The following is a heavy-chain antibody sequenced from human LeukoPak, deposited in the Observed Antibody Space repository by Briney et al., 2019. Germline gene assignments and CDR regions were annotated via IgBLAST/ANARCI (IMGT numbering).Heavy chain of an antibody. CDR1: GFTFSDYY. D-gene: IGHD3-22*01. J-gene: IGHJ3*02. CDR2: ISSSGSTI. V-gene: IGHV3-11*01. Sequence: GGSLRLSCAASGFTFSDYYMSWIRQAPGKGLEWVSYISSSGSTIYYADSVKGRFTISRNNAKNSLYLQMNSLRAEDTAVYYCARVLVVVITDHAFDIWGQGTMVTVSS. CDR3: ARVLVVVITDHAFDI.